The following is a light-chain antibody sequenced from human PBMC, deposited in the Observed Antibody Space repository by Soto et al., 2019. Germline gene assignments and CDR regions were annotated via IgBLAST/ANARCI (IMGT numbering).Light chain of an antibody. CDR1: QSVGSSY. CDR2: GAS. J-gene: IGKJ1*01. Sequence: EIVLTQSPGTLSLSPGERATLSCRASQSVGSSYLAWYQQRPGQAPRLLIYGASSRATGIPARFSGRGSGTDFTLTISGLEPEDFAVYYCQQYGSSPLTFGQGTKVEIK. V-gene: IGKV3-20*01. CDR3: QQYGSSPLT.